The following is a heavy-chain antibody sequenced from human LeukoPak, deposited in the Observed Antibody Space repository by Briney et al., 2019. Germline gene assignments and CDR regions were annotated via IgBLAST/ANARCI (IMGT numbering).Heavy chain of an antibody. V-gene: IGHV4-34*01. CDR2: INHSGST. CDR1: GGSFSGYY. J-gene: IGHJ4*02. Sequence: PSETLSLTCAVYGGSFSGYYWSWIRQPPGKGLEWIGEINHSGSTNYNPSLKSRVTISVDTSKNQFSLKLSSVSAADTAVYYCAVNSYSSSPDHWGQGTLVTVSS. CDR3: AVNSYSSSPDH. D-gene: IGHD6-19*01.